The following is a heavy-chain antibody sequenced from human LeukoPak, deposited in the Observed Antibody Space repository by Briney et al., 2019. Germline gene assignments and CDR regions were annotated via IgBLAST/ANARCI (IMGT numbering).Heavy chain of an antibody. V-gene: IGHV4-34*01. CDR1: GGSFSGYY. CDR3: ARGIWKEYSSSSRSAYYYYGMDV. J-gene: IGHJ6*02. Sequence: SETLSLTCAVYGGSFSGYYGSWIRQPPGKGLEWIGEINHSGSTNYNPSLKSRVTISVDTSKTQFSLKLRSLTAADTAVSYCARGIWKEYSSSSRSAYYYYGMDVWGQGPTVTVSS. D-gene: IGHD6-6*01. CDR2: INHSGST.